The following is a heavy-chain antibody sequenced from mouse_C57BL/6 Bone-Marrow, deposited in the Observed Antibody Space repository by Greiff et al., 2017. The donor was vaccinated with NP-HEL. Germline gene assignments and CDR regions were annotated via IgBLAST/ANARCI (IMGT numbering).Heavy chain of an antibody. J-gene: IGHJ4*01. CDR1: GFTFSSYG. CDR2: ISSGGSYT. V-gene: IGHV5-6*01. CDR3: ARPYYHAMDY. D-gene: IGHD1-1*02. Sequence: EVQLVESGGDLVKPGGSLKLSCAASGFTFSSYGMSWVRQTPDKRLEWVATISSGGSYTYYPDSVKGRFTISRDNTKNTLYLQMRSLKSEDTAMYYCARPYYHAMDYWGQGTSVTVSA.